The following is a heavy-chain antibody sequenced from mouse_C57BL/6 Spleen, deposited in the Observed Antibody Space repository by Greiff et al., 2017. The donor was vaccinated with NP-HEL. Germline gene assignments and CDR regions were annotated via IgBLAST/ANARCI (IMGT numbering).Heavy chain of an antibody. D-gene: IGHD3-1*01. CDR3: ARSRGYYCDY. CDR2: IDPSDSET. Sequence: QVQLQQPGAELVRPGSSVKLSCKASGYTFTSYWMHWVKQRPIQGLEWIGNIDPSDSETHYNQKFKDKATLTVDKSSSTAYMQLSSLTSEDSAVYYCARSRGYYCDYWGQGTTLTVSS. CDR1: GYTFTSYW. V-gene: IGHV1-52*01. J-gene: IGHJ2*01.